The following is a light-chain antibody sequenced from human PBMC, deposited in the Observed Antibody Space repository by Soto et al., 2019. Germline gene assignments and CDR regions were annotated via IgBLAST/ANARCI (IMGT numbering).Light chain of an antibody. J-gene: IGLJ3*02. CDR2: DVS. Sequence: QSALTQPRSVSGSPGQSVTISCTGTSSDVGGYNYVSWYQQHPGKAPKLMIYDVSKRPSGVPDRFSGSKSSNTASLTISGLQAEDEADYYCCSYAGSYTFEVFGGGTKLTVL. V-gene: IGLV2-11*01. CDR3: CSYAGSYTFEV. CDR1: SSDVGGYNY.